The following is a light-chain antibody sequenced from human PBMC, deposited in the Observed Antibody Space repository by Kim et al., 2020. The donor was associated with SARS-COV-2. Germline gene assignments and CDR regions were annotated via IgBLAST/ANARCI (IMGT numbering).Light chain of an antibody. Sequence: SSELTQDPAVSVALGQTVKITCRGDSLRNFYASGYQQRPGQAPLLDIYGKNTRPSGIPDRLSGSSSGNTASLTITWAQAEDEANYYCSCRDKSSYVVFGGGTQLTVL. CDR2: GKN. V-gene: IGLV3-19*01. CDR1: SLRNFY. J-gene: IGLJ2*01. CDR3: SCRDKSSYVV.